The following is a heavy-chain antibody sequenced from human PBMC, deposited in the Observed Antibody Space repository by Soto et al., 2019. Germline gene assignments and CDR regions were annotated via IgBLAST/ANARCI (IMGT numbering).Heavy chain of an antibody. D-gene: IGHD6-19*01. J-gene: IGHJ4*02. Sequence: VGSLRLSCAASGFTFSSYAMSWVRQAPGKGLEWVSAISGSGGSTYYADSVKGRFTISRDNSKNTLYLQMNSLRAEDTAVYYCAKDPREVAGTLWRDSWGQGTLVTVSS. CDR3: AKDPREVAGTLWRDS. V-gene: IGHV3-23*01. CDR1: GFTFSSYA. CDR2: ISGSGGST.